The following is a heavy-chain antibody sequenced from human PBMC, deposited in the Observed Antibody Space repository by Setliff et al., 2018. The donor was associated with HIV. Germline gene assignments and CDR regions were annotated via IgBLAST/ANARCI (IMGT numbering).Heavy chain of an antibody. CDR1: GFSVSSNY. Sequence: PGGSLRLSCAASGFSVSSNYMSWVRQAPGKGLEWVSVIYAAGSTYYADSVKGRFTISRHSSKNTLYLQLNSLRAEDTAVYYCARVSKSSPDAFDIWGQGTMVTVSS. D-gene: IGHD6-13*01. V-gene: IGHV3-53*04. J-gene: IGHJ3*02. CDR3: ARVSKSSPDAFDI. CDR2: IYAAGST.